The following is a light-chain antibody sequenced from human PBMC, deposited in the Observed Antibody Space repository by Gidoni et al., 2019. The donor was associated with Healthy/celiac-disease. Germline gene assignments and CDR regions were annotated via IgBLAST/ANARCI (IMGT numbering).Light chain of an antibody. CDR3: QQANSFPHT. V-gene: IGKV1-12*01. Sequence: DIQMTQSPSSVSASVGDRVTITCRASQGISSWLDWYQQKPGKAPKLLLYAASSLQSGVPSRFSGSGSGTDFTLTISSLQPEDFATYYCQQANSFPHTFGQGTKLEIK. J-gene: IGKJ2*01. CDR2: AAS. CDR1: QGISSW.